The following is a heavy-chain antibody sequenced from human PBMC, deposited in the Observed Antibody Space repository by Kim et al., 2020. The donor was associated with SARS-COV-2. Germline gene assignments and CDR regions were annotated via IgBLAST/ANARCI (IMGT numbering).Heavy chain of an antibody. Sequence: SETLSLTCKVSGGSISSSDDYWGWLRQSPGQGLEWIGSVYYTGSTYFSPSLKSRVTISVDTSKRQFFLSLRSVTAADTAVYYCARHSGLLGDASSSGAFDIWGQGTMVTV. CDR1: GGSISSSDDY. CDR3: ARHSGLLGDASSSGAFDI. CDR2: VYYTGST. D-gene: IGHD6-13*01. V-gene: IGHV4-39*01. J-gene: IGHJ3*02.